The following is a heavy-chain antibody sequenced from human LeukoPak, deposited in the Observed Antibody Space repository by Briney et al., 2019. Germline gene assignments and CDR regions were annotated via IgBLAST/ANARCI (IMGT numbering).Heavy chain of an antibody. CDR2: IKSKADGETI. D-gene: IGHD1-20*01. J-gene: IGHJ4*02. CDR1: GFTFTNAW. CDR3: STLTSRGLSDS. Sequence: GGSLRLSCAASGFTFTNAWMNWVRQAPGKGLEWVGRIKSKADGETIDYAAPVKGRFTFSRDDSKNMLYLQMNSLKSEDTAVYYCSTLTSRGLSDSWGQGTLVAVSS. V-gene: IGHV3-15*07.